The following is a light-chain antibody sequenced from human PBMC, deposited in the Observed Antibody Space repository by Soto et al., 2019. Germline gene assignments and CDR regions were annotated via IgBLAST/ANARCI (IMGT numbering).Light chain of an antibody. J-gene: IGLJ1*01. Sequence: SLLAPPAPLSGAPGQAITISLPGNSAEGGNYNFVAWYQQRPGKAPKLIIYDVSSRPSGVSNRFSGSKSGNTASLTISGLQADDEADYYCGSYRGSTTVYVFGSGTKVTVL. V-gene: IGLV2-14*03. CDR2: DVS. CDR1: SAEGGNYNF. CDR3: GSYRGSTTVYV.